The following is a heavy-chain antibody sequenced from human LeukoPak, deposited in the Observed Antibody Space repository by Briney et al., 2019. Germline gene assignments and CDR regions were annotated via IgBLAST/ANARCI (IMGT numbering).Heavy chain of an antibody. CDR2: INRDGRST. CDR1: GFTFSNYW. J-gene: IGHJ4*02. V-gene: IGHV3-74*01. D-gene: IGHD3-22*01. CDR3: ARGYYDSSGYYLIDY. Sequence: PGGSLRLSCAASGFTFSNYWMHWVRQAPGKGLVWVSRINRDGRSTSYADSVKGRFTISRDNAKHTLYLQMNSLRAEDTAVSYCARGYYDSSGYYLIDYWGQGTLVTVSS.